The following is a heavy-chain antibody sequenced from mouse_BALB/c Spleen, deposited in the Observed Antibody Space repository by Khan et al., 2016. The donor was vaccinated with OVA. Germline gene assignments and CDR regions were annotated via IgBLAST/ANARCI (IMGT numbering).Heavy chain of an antibody. CDR3: ARSNYYGSGLYAMDY. Sequence: DLVMPGAAVTLSCKASGYTFTCYWINWIKQRPGQGLEWIGRIAPGSGSTSYNDMFKGKATLTVDAYSSTAYIQLSSLSSEDSAVYLCARSNYYGSGLYAMDYWGQGTSVTVSS. CDR2: IAPGSGST. J-gene: IGHJ4*01. CDR1: GYTFTCYW. D-gene: IGHD1-1*01. V-gene: IGHV1S41*01.